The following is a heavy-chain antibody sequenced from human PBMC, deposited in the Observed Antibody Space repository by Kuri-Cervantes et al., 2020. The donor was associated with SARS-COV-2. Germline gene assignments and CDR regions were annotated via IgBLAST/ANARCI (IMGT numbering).Heavy chain of an antibody. CDR1: GFTFSSYG. Sequence: GGSLRLSCAASGFTFSSYGMHWVRQAPGKGLEWVAFIRYDGSDKYYAGSVKGRFTISRDNSKNTLYLQMNSLRAEDTAVYYCARSFMVASYFDYWGQGILVTVSS. CDR3: ARSFMVASYFDY. CDR2: IRYDGSDK. D-gene: IGHD5-12*01. J-gene: IGHJ4*02. V-gene: IGHV3-30*02.